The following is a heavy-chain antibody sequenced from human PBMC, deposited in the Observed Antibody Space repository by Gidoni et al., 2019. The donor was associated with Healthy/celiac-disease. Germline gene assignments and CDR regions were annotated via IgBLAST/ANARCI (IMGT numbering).Heavy chain of an antibody. D-gene: IGHD5-12*01. CDR3: ARAEAEMATILVRPPRYYFDY. J-gene: IGHJ4*02. Sequence: EVQREEPGVGLVQPGGSLRLSVPAAGFPFSNSRMNWSRQAPGKGLEWVSYISSSSRTIYYAYSVKGRFTISRDNAKNSLYLQINSLRDEDTAVYYCARAEAEMATILVRPPRYYFDYWGQGTLVTVSS. CDR2: ISSSSRTI. CDR1: GFPFSNSR. V-gene: IGHV3-48*02.